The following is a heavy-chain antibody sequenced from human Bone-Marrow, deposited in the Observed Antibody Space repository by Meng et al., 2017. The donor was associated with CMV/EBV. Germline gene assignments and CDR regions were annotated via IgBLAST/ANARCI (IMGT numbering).Heavy chain of an antibody. CDR2: IYSGGSST. D-gene: IGHD6-13*01. Sequence: GESLKISCAASGFTFSSYAMSWVRQAPGKGLEWVSVIYSGGSSTYYADSVKGRFTISRDNSKNTLYLQMNSLRAEDTAVYYCARVAVAAPWYYYYGMDVWGQGTTVTVSS. CDR3: ARVAVAAPWYYYYGMDV. V-gene: IGHV3-23*03. J-gene: IGHJ6*02. CDR1: GFTFSSYA.